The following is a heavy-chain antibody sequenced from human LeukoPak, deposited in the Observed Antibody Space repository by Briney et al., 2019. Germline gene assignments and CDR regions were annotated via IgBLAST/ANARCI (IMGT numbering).Heavy chain of an antibody. D-gene: IGHD2-2*01. Sequence: GGSLRLSCAASGFTFSNYWMSWVRQAPGKGLEWVANITQDGSEKYYVDSVKGRFTISRDNAKNSLYLQMNSLRAEDTALYYCARGYCSSSSCYSARVKDYWGQGTLVTVSS. CDR2: ITQDGSEK. V-gene: IGHV3-7*01. CDR3: ARGYCSSSSCYSARVKDY. J-gene: IGHJ4*02. CDR1: GFTFSNYW.